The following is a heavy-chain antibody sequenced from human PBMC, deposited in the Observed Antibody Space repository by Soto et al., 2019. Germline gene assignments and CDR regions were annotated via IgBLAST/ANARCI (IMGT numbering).Heavy chain of an antibody. CDR2: IDPSDSYT. Sequence: ASVKVSCEGSGYSFTNYWITWVRQMPGKGLEWMGRIDPSDSYTKYSPSFQGHVTISTDKSISTAYLQWNSLKASDTAMYYCARRRWFGGYDYDYWGQGTLVTVSS. CDR1: GYSFTNYW. D-gene: IGHD5-12*01. V-gene: IGHV5-10-1*01. CDR3: ARRRWFGGYDYDY. J-gene: IGHJ4*02.